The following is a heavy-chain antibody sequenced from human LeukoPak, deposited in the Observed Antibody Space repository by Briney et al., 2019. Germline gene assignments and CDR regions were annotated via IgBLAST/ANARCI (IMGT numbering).Heavy chain of an antibody. CDR3: ARERNFYYFDY. V-gene: IGHV3-53*01. J-gene: IGHJ4*02. Sequence: GGSLRLSCAASGFTVSSNYMTWVRQAPGQGLEWVSVIYFGGTTYYADSVKGRFTISRDNAQNSLFLELNSLRGEDTAVYYCARERNFYYFDYWGQGALVTVSS. CDR2: IYFGGTT. CDR1: GFTVSSNY. D-gene: IGHD3-3*01.